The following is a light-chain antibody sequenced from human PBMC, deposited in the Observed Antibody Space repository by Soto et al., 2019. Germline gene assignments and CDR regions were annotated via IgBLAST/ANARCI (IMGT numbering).Light chain of an antibody. Sequence: DIVVTQTPRSLPVTPGEPASISCRSSRSLLNSHNGNTYLDWYLQKPGQSPQLLIYTLYYRASGVPDRLSGRGLCTDFTLKISSVKAADVGTCSCMQRMDLPFTFGMGTQLEIK. V-gene: IGKV2-40*01. CDR1: RSLLNSHNGNTY. CDR3: MQRMDLPFT. CDR2: TLY. J-gene: IGKJ2*01.